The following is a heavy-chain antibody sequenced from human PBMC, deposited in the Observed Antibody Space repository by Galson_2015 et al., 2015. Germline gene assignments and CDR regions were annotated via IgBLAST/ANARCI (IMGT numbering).Heavy chain of an antibody. Sequence: SVKVSCKASGYTFSNYGINWVRQAPGQGLEWMGWINTNTGNPTYAQGITGRFVFSLDTSVSTAYLQISSLKAGDTALYYCARRTSASPPWGMDVWGQGTTVIVSS. J-gene: IGHJ6*02. V-gene: IGHV7-4-1*02. CDR1: GYTFSNYG. CDR3: ARRTSASPPWGMDV. CDR2: INTNTGNP. D-gene: IGHD2-2*01.